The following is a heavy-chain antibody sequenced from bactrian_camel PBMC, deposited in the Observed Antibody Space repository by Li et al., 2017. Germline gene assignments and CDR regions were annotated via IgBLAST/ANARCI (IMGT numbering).Heavy chain of an antibody. CDR3: AANPDWGYCADGTWAYTT. CDR1: ERIYC. D-gene: IGHD6*01. Sequence: HVQLVESGGGSVQAGGSLNLTSVSSERIYCMGWFRATAGKARTLGEAVATIDTDGGIFYGNSVKGRFTIAKDNIKNTVHLQMNKLTLEDTAMYYCAANPDWGYCADGTWAYTTWGRGTQVTVS. V-gene: IGHV3S1*01. CDR2: IDTDGGI. J-gene: IGHJ4*01.